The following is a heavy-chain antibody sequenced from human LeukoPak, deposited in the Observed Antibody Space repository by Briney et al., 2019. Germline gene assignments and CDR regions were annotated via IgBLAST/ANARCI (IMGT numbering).Heavy chain of an antibody. Sequence: HPGGSLRLSCAASGFNFNTYGMHWVRQAPGKGLEWVAAISYDGRNQYYAESVQGRFTISRDNSKNTVHLQMNSQRPEDTAVYYCAKDYTVGATWPDGMDVWGQGTTVTVSS. D-gene: IGHD1-26*01. J-gene: IGHJ6*02. V-gene: IGHV3-30*18. CDR2: ISYDGRNQ. CDR1: GFNFNTYG. CDR3: AKDYTVGATWPDGMDV.